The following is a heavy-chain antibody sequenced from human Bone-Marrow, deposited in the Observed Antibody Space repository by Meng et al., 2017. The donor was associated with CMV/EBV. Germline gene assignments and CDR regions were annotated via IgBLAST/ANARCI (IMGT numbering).Heavy chain of an antibody. CDR3: ASHPHTNWFDP. Sequence: GGSLRLSCAASGFTFSSYWMNWVRQAPGKGLEWVSSISSSSSYIYYADSVKGRFTISRDNAKNSLYLQMNSLRAEDTAVYYCASHPHTNWFDPWGQGTLVTVSS. J-gene: IGHJ5*02. V-gene: IGHV3-21*01. CDR2: ISSSSSYI. CDR1: GFTFSSYW.